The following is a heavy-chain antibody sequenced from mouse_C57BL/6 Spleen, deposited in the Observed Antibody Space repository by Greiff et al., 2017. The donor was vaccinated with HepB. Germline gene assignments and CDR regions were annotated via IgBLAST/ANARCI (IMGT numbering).Heavy chain of an antibody. J-gene: IGHJ3*01. CDR3: ARGAHYGSSWFAY. Sequence: EVKLQESGPGLVKPSQSLSLTCSVTGYSITSGYYWNWIRQFPGNKLEWMGYISYDGSNNYNPSLKNRISITRDTSKNQFFLKLNSVTTEDTATYYCARGAHYGSSWFAYWGQGTLVTVSA. CDR1: GYSITSGYY. V-gene: IGHV3-6*01. D-gene: IGHD1-1*01. CDR2: ISYDGSN.